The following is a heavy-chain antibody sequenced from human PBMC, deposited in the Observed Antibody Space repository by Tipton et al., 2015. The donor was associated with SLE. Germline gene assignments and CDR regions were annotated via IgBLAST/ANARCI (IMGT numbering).Heavy chain of an antibody. J-gene: IGHJ3*02. CDR3: AKDFRLSASFDI. D-gene: IGHD3-16*02. V-gene: IGHV3-30*02. CDR1: GFTFSSYG. CDR2: IRYDGSNK. Sequence: SLRLSCAASGFTFSSYGMHWVRQAPGKGLEWVAFIRYDGSNKYYADSVKGRFTISRDNSKNTLYLQMNSLRAEDTAVYYCAKDFRLSASFDIWGQGTTVTVSS.